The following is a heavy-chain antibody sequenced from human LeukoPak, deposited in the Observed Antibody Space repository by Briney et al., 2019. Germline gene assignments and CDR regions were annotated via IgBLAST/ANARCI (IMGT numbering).Heavy chain of an antibody. CDR1: GFTFSSYG. CDR3: ASKTTVSSLDYYYYMDV. D-gene: IGHD4-17*01. J-gene: IGHJ6*03. Sequence: PGGSLRLSCAASGFTFSSYGMSWVRQAPGKGLEWVSAISGSGGSTYYADSVKGRFTISRDNSKNTLYLQMNSLRVEDTAVYYCASKTTVSSLDYYYYMDVWGKGTTVTISS. CDR2: ISGSGGST. V-gene: IGHV3-23*01.